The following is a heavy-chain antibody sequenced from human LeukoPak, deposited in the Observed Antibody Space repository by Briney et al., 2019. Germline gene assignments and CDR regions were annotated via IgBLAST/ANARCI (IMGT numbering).Heavy chain of an antibody. J-gene: IGHJ1*01. V-gene: IGHV3-30*02. CDR3: AKFPTIRDGYNYPAEYFQH. D-gene: IGHD5-24*01. CDR2: IRNDGSNK. Sequence: GGSLRLSCAASGFTFEDYGMSWVRQAPGKGLEWVAFIRNDGSNKYYADSVKGRFTISRDNSKNTLYLQMNSLRAEDTAVYYCAKFPTIRDGYNYPAEYFQHWGQGTLVTVSS. CDR1: GFTFEDYG.